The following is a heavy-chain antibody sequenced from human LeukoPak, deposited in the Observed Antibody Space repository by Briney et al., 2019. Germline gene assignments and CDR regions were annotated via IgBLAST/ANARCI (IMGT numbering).Heavy chain of an antibody. Sequence: SVKVSCKASGGTFSSYAISWVRQAPGQGLEWMGGIIPIFGTANYAQKFQGRVTITADESTSTAYMELSSLRSEDTAVYYCARDQLKVSGIRLSWFDPWGQGTLVTVSS. J-gene: IGHJ5*02. CDR2: IIPIFGTA. CDR3: ARDQLKVSGIRLSWFDP. CDR1: GGTFSSYA. V-gene: IGHV1-69*01. D-gene: IGHD6-13*01.